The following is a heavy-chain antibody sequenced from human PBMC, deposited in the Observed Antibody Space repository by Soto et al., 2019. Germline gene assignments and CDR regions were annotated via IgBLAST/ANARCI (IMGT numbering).Heavy chain of an antibody. CDR1: GGSISGYY. Sequence: SETLSLTCTISGGSISGYYWTWIRQSPGKGLEYIGYIYSGSTNYNPSLNSRVTISVDTSKNQFSLRLRSVTAADTAVYYCGRGHSSSWYEFDPWGQGTLVTVAS. CDR2: IYSGST. V-gene: IGHV4-59*12. D-gene: IGHD6-13*01. J-gene: IGHJ5*02. CDR3: GRGHSSSWYEFDP.